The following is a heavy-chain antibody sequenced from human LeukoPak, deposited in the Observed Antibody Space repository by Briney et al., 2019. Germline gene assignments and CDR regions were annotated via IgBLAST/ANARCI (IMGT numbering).Heavy chain of an antibody. V-gene: IGHV3-33*01. CDR3: ARGQGSSGSYYYYYYGMDV. CDR1: GFTFTSYG. J-gene: IGHJ6*02. Sequence: GGSLRLSCAASGFTFTSYGMHWVRQAPGKGLEWVAVIWYDGSNKYYADSVKGRFTISRDNSKNTLYLQMNSLRAEDTAVYYCARGQGSSGSYYYYYYGMDVWGQGTTVTVSS. D-gene: IGHD6-19*01. CDR2: IWYDGSNK.